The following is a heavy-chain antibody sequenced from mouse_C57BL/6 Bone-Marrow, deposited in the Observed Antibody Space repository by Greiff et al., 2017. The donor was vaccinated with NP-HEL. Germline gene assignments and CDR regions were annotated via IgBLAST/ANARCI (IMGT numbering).Heavy chain of an antibody. CDR2: IDPENGDT. CDR3: TTYGYDVFAY. D-gene: IGHD2-2*01. J-gene: IGHJ3*01. CDR1: GFNIKDDY. V-gene: IGHV14-4*01. Sequence: EVQLQQSGAELVRPGASVKLSCTASGFNIKDDYMHWVKQRPEQGLEWIGWIDPENGDTEYASKFQGKATITADTSSNTAYLQLSSLTSEDTAVYYCTTYGYDVFAYWGQGTLVTVSA.